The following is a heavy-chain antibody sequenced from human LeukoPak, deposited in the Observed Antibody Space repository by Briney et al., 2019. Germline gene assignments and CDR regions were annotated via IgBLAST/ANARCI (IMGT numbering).Heavy chain of an antibody. CDR1: GSTLTSYY. J-gene: IGHJ3*02. CDR3: ARVPLWGELLNAFDI. Sequence: GASVKVSCKSTGSTLTSYYMNWVRQPAVHGLARLGWIDPNNRGTNSAAKFLGRVTMTRDPSISTAHMELSRLISDDTAVYYCARVPLWGELLNAFDIWGQGTMVTVSS. V-gene: IGHV1-2*02. CDR2: IDPNNRGT. D-gene: IGHD1-26*01.